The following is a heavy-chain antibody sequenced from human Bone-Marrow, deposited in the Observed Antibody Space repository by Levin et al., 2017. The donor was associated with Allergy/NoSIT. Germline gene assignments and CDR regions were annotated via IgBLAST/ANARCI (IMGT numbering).Heavy chain of an antibody. D-gene: IGHD2-15*01. CDR1: GFTFGDYA. CDR2: IRSKAYGGTT. CDR3: TREEDIVVVVAAMDCYGMDV. V-gene: IGHV3-49*03. Sequence: GESLKISCTASGFTFGDYAMSWFRQAPGKGLEWVGFIRSKAYGGTTEYAASVKGRFTISRDDSKSIAYLQMNSLKTEDTAVYYCTREEDIVVVVAAMDCYGMDVWGQGTTVTVSS. J-gene: IGHJ6*02.